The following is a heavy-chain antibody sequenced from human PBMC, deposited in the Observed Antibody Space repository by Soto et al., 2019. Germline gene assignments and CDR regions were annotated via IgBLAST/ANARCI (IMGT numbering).Heavy chain of an antibody. V-gene: IGHV3-23*01. CDR3: AKDTRLLLWFEEPSRGGAFDI. CDR2: ISGSGGST. Sequence: GGSLRLSCAASGFTFSSYAMSWVRQAPGKGLEWVSAISGSGGSTYYEDSVKGRFTIARDNSKKTLYVQMNSLRAEDRAVYYCAKDTRLLLWFEEPSRGGAFDIWGQGTMVTVSS. CDR1: GFTFSSYA. J-gene: IGHJ3*02. D-gene: IGHD3-10*01.